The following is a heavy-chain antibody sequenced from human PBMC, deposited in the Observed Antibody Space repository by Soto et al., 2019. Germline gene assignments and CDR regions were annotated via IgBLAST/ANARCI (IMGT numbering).Heavy chain of an antibody. Sequence: EVQLLESGGGLVQPGGSLRLSCAASGFTFNIYAMTWVRQAPGKGLEWVSGISGSGGRTYYADSVKGRFTISRDNSKNTLDLQKNMLRHDDTAIYYCAQLNDYDILTVYHSEYFQQCCRKTLVTVSS. D-gene: IGHD3-9*01. CDR2: ISGSGGRT. V-gene: IGHV3-23*01. J-gene: IGHJ1*01. CDR1: GFTFNIYA. CDR3: AQLNDYDILTVYHSEYFQQ.